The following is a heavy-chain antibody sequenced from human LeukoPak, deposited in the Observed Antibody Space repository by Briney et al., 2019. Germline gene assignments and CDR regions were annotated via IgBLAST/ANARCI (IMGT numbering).Heavy chain of an antibody. CDR3: ATDRGWRTSGYYLYYFEY. J-gene: IGHJ4*02. D-gene: IGHD3-3*01. Sequence: GGSLRLSCVASGFTFRDFSMSWVRQAPGKGLEWVASIKHDGNEKYYVDSVRGRFTISRDNTKNSLYLQMSSLRAEDTAVYYCATDRGWRTSGYYLYYFEYWGQGTLVTFSS. CDR1: GFTFRDFS. V-gene: IGHV3-7*01. CDR2: IKHDGNEK.